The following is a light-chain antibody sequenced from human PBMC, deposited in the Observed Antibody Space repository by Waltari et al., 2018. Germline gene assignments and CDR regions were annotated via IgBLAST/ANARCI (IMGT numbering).Light chain of an antibody. CDR2: DVT. CDR3: SSYTSTSTLGI. V-gene: IGLV2-14*03. J-gene: IGLJ2*01. CDR1: SRDLGVYNY. Sequence: QSALTQPASVSAPPGQSITISSTGTSRDLGVYNYLSWYQQHPGKAPKLMVYDVTKRPSGVSDRFSGSKSGNTAALTISGLQAEDEADYYCSSYTSTSTLGIFGGGTKLTVL.